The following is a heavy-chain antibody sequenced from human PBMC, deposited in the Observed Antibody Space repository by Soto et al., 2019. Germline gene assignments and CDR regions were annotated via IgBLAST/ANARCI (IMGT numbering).Heavy chain of an antibody. CDR2: ISGSGGNT. D-gene: IGHD6-19*01. Sequence: GGSLRLSCAASGFTFSSYAMSWVRQAPGKRLEWVSVISGSGGNTYYADSVKGRFTVARDKSENTLYLQMNSLRIEDTAVYYCAKSSSGWSRGYSDYWGQGALVTVSS. CDR1: GFTFSSYA. CDR3: AKSSSGWSRGYSDY. J-gene: IGHJ4*02. V-gene: IGHV3-23*01.